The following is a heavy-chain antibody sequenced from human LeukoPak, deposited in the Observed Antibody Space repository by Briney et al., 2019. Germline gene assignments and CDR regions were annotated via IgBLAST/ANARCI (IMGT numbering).Heavy chain of an antibody. Sequence: GGSLRLSCAASGFTFSDYGLHWVRQAPGKGLEGVAFIRYDGTSKYYADSVKGRFTISRDNSKDTLFLQMNSLRAEDTALYYCAKLPRSSGLPSSWGQGTLVTVSS. D-gene: IGHD3-22*01. CDR1: GFTFSDYG. V-gene: IGHV3-30*02. J-gene: IGHJ5*02. CDR3: AKLPRSSGLPSS. CDR2: IRYDGTSK.